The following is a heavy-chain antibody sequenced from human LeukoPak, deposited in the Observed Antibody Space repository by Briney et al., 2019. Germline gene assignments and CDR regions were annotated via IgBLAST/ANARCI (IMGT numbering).Heavy chain of an antibody. CDR2: INHSGST. J-gene: IGHJ4*02. D-gene: IGHD3-3*01. CDR1: GGSFSGYY. Sequence: PSETLSLTCAVYGGSFSGYYWSWIRQPPGKGLEWIGEINHSGSTNYNPSLKSRVTISVDTSKNQFSLKLSSVTAADTAVYYCARRKYDFWSGYSTAGRPLYYFDYWGQGTLVTVSS. CDR3: ARRKYDFWSGYSTAGRPLYYFDY. V-gene: IGHV4-34*01.